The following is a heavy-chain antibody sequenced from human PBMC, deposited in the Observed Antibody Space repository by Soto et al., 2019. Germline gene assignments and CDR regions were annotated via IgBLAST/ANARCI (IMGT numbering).Heavy chain of an antibody. CDR3: RVNGVSEVDY. Sequence: ASVKVSCKASGYTFTNYGIHWVRQAPGQRLEWMGWLNAAKGDTIYSPRFQGRVTMTRDTSISTAYMELSRLRSDDTAVYYCRVNGVSEVDYWGQGTLVTVSS. D-gene: IGHD2-8*01. CDR1: GYTFTNYG. J-gene: IGHJ4*02. V-gene: IGHV1-3*01. CDR2: LNAAKGDT.